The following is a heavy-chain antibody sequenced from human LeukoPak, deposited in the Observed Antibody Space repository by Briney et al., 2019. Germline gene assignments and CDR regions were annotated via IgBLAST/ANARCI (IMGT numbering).Heavy chain of an antibody. CDR1: GFPFSNYW. D-gene: IGHD3-9*01. CDR2: VYKDGSIT. J-gene: IGHJ4*02. V-gene: IGHV3-74*01. CDR3: ARSDILTGDYFDY. Sequence: SGGSLRLSCAASGFPFSNYWMHWVRQAPGKGPEWVARVYKDGSITNYADSVKGRFTISRDNAKNTVYLQMNSLRAEDTAVYYCARSDILTGDYFDYWGQGTLVTVSS.